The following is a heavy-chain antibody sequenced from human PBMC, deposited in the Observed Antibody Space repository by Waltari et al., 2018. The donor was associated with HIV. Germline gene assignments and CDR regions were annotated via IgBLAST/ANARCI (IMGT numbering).Heavy chain of an antibody. D-gene: IGHD1-26*01. CDR3: AKGGANPIDY. V-gene: IGHV3-74*01. Sequence: EVQLVESGGGLVQPGGSLRLSCAASGFTFSSHWFHWVRQAPGKGLVWVSRISSDGSSTSYADSVKGRFTISRDNAKNTLSLQMNSLTAEDTAVYYCAKGGANPIDYWGQGTLVTVSS. J-gene: IGHJ4*02. CDR2: ISSDGSST. CDR1: GFTFSSHW.